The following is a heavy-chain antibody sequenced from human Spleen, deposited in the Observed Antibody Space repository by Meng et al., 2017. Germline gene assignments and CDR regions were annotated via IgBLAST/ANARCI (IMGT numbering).Heavy chain of an antibody. CDR3: ARRYGASAYNWFDP. CDR2: IFYSGRP. Sequence: QVQLEESGPGLVKPSETLSLICTVSSGTIRSHYWSWIRQPPGKGLEWIGYIFYSGRPNYSPSLKSRVTISIDTSKNQFSLRLSSVTPADTAMYYCARRYGASAYNWFDPWGQGTLVTVSS. D-gene: IGHD4-17*01. J-gene: IGHJ5*02. CDR1: SGTIRSHY. V-gene: IGHV4-59*11.